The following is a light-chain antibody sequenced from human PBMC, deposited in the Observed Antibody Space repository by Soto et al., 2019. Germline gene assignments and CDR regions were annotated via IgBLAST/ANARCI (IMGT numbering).Light chain of an antibody. V-gene: IGKV1-5*01. CDR1: QSVSGW. CDR3: QQYETFSGT. CDR2: DAS. J-gene: IGKJ1*01. Sequence: DIQMTPSPSTMCASLGDTAAATCRASQSVSGWLAWYQQKPGEAPKLLIYDASALPRGVPSRFSGSGYGTKFNLTIASLQPDDFATYYCQQYETFSGTFGPGTKVDIK.